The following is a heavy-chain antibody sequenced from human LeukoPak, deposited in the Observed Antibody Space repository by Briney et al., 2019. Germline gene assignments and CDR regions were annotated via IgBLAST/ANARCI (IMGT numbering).Heavy chain of an antibody. CDR1: GFTFSSYG. V-gene: IGHV3-33*01. CDR2: IWYDGSNK. Sequence: GRSLRLSCAASGFTFSSYGMHWVRQAPGKGLEWVAVIWYDGSNKYYADSVKGRFTISRDNSKNTLYLQMNSLRAEDTAVYYCVGGSGSKYYWGQGTLVTVSS. J-gene: IGHJ4*02. D-gene: IGHD3-10*01. CDR3: VGGSGSKYY.